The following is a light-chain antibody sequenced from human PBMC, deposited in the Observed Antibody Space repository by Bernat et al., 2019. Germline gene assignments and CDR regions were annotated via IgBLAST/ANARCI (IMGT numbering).Light chain of an antibody. CDR3: QHLNNFPIT. Sequence: DIHLTQSPSFLSASVGDRVTITCRASQVIGTYLAWYQQKPGKAPKLLIYGASTLQSGVPSRFSGSGSGTEFTLTISSLQPEDFATYYCQHLNNFPITIGQGRRLEIK. V-gene: IGKV1-9*01. CDR1: QVIGTY. J-gene: IGKJ5*01. CDR2: GAS.